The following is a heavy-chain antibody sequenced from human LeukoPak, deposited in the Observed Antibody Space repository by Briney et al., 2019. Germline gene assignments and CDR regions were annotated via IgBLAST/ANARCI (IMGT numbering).Heavy chain of an antibody. CDR2: ISPGGDIK. J-gene: IGHJ4*02. V-gene: IGHV3-23*01. Sequence: PGGSLRLSCAASGFIFSRHGMNWVRQAPGKGLEWVSGISPGGDIKYYADSVKGRFTISRDNSKNTVYLQMDSLRFEDAAVYYCAQDLAWIRFDNWGQGTLVTVSS. D-gene: IGHD5-12*01. CDR3: AQDLAWIRFDN. CDR1: GFIFSRHG.